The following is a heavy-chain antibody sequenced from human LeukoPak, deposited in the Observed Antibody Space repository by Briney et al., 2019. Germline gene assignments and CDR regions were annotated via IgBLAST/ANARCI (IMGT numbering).Heavy chain of an antibody. V-gene: IGHV1-2*02. CDR1: GYTFTGYY. J-gene: IGHJ4*02. Sequence: ASVKVSCKASGYTFTGYYMHWVRLAPGQGLEWMGWINPNSGGTNYAQKFQGRVTMTRDTSISTAYMELSRLRSDDTAVYYCARAGSIAAPLDYWGQGTLVTVSS. D-gene: IGHD6-6*01. CDR2: INPNSGGT. CDR3: ARAGSIAAPLDY.